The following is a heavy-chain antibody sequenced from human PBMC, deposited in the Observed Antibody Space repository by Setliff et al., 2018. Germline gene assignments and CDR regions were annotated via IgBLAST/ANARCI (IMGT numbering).Heavy chain of an antibody. CDR1: GGAFTSHG. D-gene: IGHD6-19*01. CDR2: ISPYSGNT. V-gene: IGHV1-18*01. J-gene: IGHJ4*02. CDR3: VRSSAPQVVLAADFDF. Sequence: ASVKVSCKVSGGAFTSHGVSWVRQAPGQGLEWLGSISPYSGNTNYPQWLQGRVTMTTDTSATTVYMELKSLRSDDTAVYYCVRSSAPQVVLAADFDFWGQGTPVTVSS.